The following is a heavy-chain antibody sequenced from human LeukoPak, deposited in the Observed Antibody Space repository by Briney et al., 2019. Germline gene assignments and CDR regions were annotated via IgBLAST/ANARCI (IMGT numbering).Heavy chain of an antibody. Sequence: GGSLRLSCAASGFTFSSYAISWVRQAPGKGLGWVSSISGSGGNRNYADSLKGRFTMSRNNSKNTLYLQMNSLRADDTAVYYCASPPTVTTFDSWGQGTLVTVSS. CDR3: ASPPTVTTFDS. V-gene: IGHV3-23*01. J-gene: IGHJ4*02. D-gene: IGHD4-11*01. CDR1: GFTFSSYA. CDR2: ISGSGGNR.